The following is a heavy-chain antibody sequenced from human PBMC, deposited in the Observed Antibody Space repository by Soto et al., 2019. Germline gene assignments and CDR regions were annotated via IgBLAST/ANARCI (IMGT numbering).Heavy chain of an antibody. V-gene: IGHV1-3*01. D-gene: IGHD3-10*01. J-gene: IGHJ4*02. CDR2: INPLNGNT. CDR3: AREGFYGSRSYNY. Sequence: ASVKVSCKTSGYIFFNYAINWVRQAPGHRLEWIGWINPLNGNTKYSQKFQGRVTITRDTSASTAYMEVSGLRSEDTAMFYCAREGFYGSRSYNYWGQGTPVTVSS. CDR1: GYIFFNYA.